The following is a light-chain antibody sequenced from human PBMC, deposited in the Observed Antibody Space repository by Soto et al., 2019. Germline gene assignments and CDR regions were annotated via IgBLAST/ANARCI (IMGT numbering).Light chain of an antibody. CDR2: EVS. Sequence: QSALTQPASVSGSPGQSITISCTGTSSDVGGYNYVSWYQQHPGKAPKLMIYEVSNRPSGVSNRFSGSKSGNTASLTISGLQDEDEADYYCSSYTSSSIAYVFGNGTKLTVL. V-gene: IGLV2-14*01. J-gene: IGLJ1*01. CDR1: SSDVGGYNY. CDR3: SSYTSSSIAYV.